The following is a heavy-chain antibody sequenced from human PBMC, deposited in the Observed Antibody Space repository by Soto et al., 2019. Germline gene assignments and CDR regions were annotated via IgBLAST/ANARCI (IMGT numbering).Heavy chain of an antibody. D-gene: IGHD1-26*01. J-gene: IGHJ2*01. CDR3: AKGHRDDLVGATTGGWYFDL. V-gene: IGHV3-30*18. CDR1: VYPFITYC. CDR2: ISYDGSNK. Sequence: TVRLSFATSVYPFITYCVHWVSQAPGKGLEWVAVISYDGSNKYYANSVKGRFTISRDNSKNTLYLQMNSLRAEDTAVYYCAKGHRDDLVGATTGGWYFDLWGRGTLVTVSS.